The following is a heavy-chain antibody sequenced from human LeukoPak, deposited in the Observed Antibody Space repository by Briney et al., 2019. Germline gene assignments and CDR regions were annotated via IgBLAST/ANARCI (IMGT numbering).Heavy chain of an antibody. Sequence: PSETLSLTCTVSGVSISSGDSYWSWIRQPPGKGLEWIGFITYSGSPYYNPSLKSRVAISLDKSQKQFSLKLSSVTAADTAVYYCGRASTDGSDYWGQGSLVTVSS. CDR3: GRASTDGSDY. J-gene: IGHJ4*02. CDR2: ITYSGSP. CDR1: GVSISSGDSY. D-gene: IGHD5/OR15-5a*01. V-gene: IGHV4-30-4*01.